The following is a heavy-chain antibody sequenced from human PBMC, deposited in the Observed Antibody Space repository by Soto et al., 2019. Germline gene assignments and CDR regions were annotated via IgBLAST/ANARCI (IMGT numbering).Heavy chain of an antibody. D-gene: IGHD1-26*01. CDR3: AADAYSNWFDH. J-gene: IGHJ5*02. CDR2: IVVGSGNT. CDR1: GFTFTSSA. V-gene: IGHV1-58*01. Sequence: SVKVSCKASGFTFTSSAVQWVRQARGQRLEWIGWIVVGSGNTNYAQKFQERVIITTDMSTSTAYMELSSLRSEDTAVYYCAADAYSNWFDHWGQGTLVSVSS.